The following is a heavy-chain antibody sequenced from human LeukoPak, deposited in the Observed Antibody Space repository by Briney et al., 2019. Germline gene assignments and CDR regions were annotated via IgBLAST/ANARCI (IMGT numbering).Heavy chain of an antibody. CDR3: AGITMIVVRAFDI. Sequence: HPGGSLRLSCAASGFTFSSYAMSWVRQAPGKGLEWVSAISGSGGSTYYADSVKGRFTISRDNAKNSLYLQMNSLRDEDTAVYYCAGITMIVVRAFDIWGQGTMVTVSS. D-gene: IGHD3-22*01. CDR1: GFTFSSYA. CDR2: ISGSGGST. V-gene: IGHV3-23*01. J-gene: IGHJ3*02.